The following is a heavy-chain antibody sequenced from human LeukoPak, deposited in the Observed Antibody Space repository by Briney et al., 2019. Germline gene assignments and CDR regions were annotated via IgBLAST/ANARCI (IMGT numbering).Heavy chain of an antibody. D-gene: IGHD3-9*01. CDR1: GGSISSSSYY. Sequence: PSETLSLTCTVSGGSISSSSYYWGWIRQPPGKGLEYIGSIYYSGSTYYNPSLKSRVTISVDTSKNEFSLKLSSVTAADTAVYYCARRTDWYYFDYWGQGTLVTVSS. CDR2: IYYSGST. CDR3: ARRTDWYYFDY. V-gene: IGHV4-39*01. J-gene: IGHJ4*02.